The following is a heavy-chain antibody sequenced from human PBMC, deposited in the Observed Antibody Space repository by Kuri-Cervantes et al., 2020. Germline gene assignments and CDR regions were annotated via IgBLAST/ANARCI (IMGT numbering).Heavy chain of an antibody. Sequence: GSLRLSCTVSGGSISDYYWNWIRQPAGKGLEWIGRIYTSGSTNYNPSLKSRVTISVDTSKNQFSLKLSSVTAADTAVYYCARDSSGWYEAGDYDYWGQGTLVTVSS. CDR2: IYTSGST. V-gene: IGHV4-4*07. J-gene: IGHJ4*02. D-gene: IGHD6-19*01. CDR1: GGSISDYY. CDR3: ARDSSGWYEAGDYDY.